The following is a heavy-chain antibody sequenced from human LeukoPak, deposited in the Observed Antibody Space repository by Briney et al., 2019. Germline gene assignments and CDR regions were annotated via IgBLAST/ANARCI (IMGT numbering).Heavy chain of an antibody. CDR3: AKDKHRDTAMVLYYYYYGMDV. D-gene: IGHD5-18*01. Sequence: GGSLRLCCAASGFTFSSYGMHWVRQAPGKGLEWVAVISYDGSNKYYADSVKGRFTISRDNSKNTLYLQMNSLRAEDTAVYYCAKDKHRDTAMVLYYYYYGMDVWGQGTTVTVSS. CDR2: ISYDGSNK. CDR1: GFTFSSYG. J-gene: IGHJ6*02. V-gene: IGHV3-30*18.